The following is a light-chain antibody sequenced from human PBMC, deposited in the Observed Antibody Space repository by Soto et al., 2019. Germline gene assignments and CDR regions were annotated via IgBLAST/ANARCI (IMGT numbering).Light chain of an antibody. Sequence: QSVLTQPASVSGSPGQSITISCTGATSDVGGYNYVSWYQHHPGEALKLIIYNVNDRPSGVSDRFSASKSGNTASLTISGLQAEDEGDYYCSSYTSSITQVLFGGGTKLTVL. J-gene: IGLJ2*01. CDR1: TSDVGGYNY. V-gene: IGLV2-14*03. CDR2: NVN. CDR3: SSYTSSITQVL.